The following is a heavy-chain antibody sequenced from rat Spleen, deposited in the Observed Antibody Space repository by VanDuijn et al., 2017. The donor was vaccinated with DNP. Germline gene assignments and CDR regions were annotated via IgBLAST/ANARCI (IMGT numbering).Heavy chain of an antibody. CDR3: AEEPGLGDAMDA. CDR2: MWNDGET. J-gene: IGHJ4*01. Sequence: QVQLKESGPGLVQPSQTLSLTCTVSGFSLTNSHVHWVRQPPGDGLEWMGVMWNDGETSYNSTLKSRLSISRDTSKSQVFLKMHSLQTEDTATYYCAEEPGLGDAMDAWGQGTSVTVSS. CDR1: GFSLTNSH. V-gene: IGHV2-32*01. D-gene: IGHD1-4*01.